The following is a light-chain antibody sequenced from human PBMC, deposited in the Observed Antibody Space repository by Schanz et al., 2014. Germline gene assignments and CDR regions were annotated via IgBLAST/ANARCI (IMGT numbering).Light chain of an antibody. CDR1: SSDVGAYNF. CDR2: EVN. J-gene: IGLJ2*01. Sequence: QSALTQPPSASGSPGQSVTISCTGTSSDVGAYNFVSWYEQHPGKAPKLMINEVNKRPSGVPDRFTGSKSGNTASLTVSGLQAEDEGDYYWSSYAGNNKLLFGGGTKLTVL. CDR3: SSYAGNNKLL. V-gene: IGLV2-8*01.